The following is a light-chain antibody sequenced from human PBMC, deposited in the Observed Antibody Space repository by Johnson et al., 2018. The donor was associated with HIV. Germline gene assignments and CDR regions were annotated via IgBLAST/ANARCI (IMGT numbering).Light chain of an antibody. V-gene: IGLV1-51*02. Sequence: QSVLTQPPSVSAAPGQKVTISCSGSSSNIGNNYVSWYQQLPGTAPKLLIYENNKRPSGIPDRFSGSKSGTSATLGITGLQTGDEADYYCGTRDSSLGYVFGTGTKVPVL. CDR1: SSNIGNNY. J-gene: IGLJ1*01. CDR3: GTRDSSLGYV. CDR2: ENN.